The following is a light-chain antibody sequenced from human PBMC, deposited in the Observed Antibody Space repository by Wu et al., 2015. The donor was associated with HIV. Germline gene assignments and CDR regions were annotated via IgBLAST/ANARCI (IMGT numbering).Light chain of an antibody. J-gene: IGKJ3*01. CDR3: QQYNNWPPT. CDR2: GAS. Sequence: EIVMTQSPATLSVSPGEGATLSCRASQSISNNLAWYQQKPGQAPRLLMYGASSRATGIPDRFSGSGSGTEFTLTISSLQSEDFAIHFCQQYNNWPPTFGPGTKVDIK. CDR1: QSISNN. V-gene: IGKV3D-15*01.